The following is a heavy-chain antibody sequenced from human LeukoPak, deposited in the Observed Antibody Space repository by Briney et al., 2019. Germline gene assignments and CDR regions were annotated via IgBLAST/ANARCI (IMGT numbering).Heavy chain of an antibody. J-gene: IGHJ3*02. CDR1: GFTFDDYT. D-gene: IGHD6-6*01. V-gene: IGHV3-43*01. CDR2: ISWDGGST. Sequence: GSLRLSCAASGFTFDDYTMHWVRQAPGKGLEWVSLISWDGGSTYYADSVKGRFTISRDNSKNSLYLQMNSLRTEDTALYYCAYSSIAARHAFDIWGQGTMVTVSS. CDR3: AYSSIAARHAFDI.